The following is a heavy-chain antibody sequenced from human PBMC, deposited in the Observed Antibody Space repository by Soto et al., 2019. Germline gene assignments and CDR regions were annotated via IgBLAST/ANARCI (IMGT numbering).Heavy chain of an antibody. CDR2: TKNIGNNYAT. CDR3: ARGGNEYRY. CDR1: GFTIIDPF. V-gene: IGHV3-72*01. D-gene: IGHD5-12*01. J-gene: IGHJ4*02. Sequence: EVQVVESGGGLVQPGGSLRLSCAASGFTIIDPFIDWVRQAPGKGLEWVGRTKNIGNNYATEYAASVKGRFTISRDDSRNSVYLYMNRLKSEDTAVYFCARGGNEYRYWGQGTLVTVSS.